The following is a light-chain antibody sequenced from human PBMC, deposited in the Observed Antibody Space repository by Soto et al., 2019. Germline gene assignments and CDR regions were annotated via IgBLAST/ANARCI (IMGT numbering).Light chain of an antibody. CDR3: CSYAHSDTHDDV. CDR2: EGD. V-gene: IGLV2-23*01. CDR1: SSDVGSYKF. Sequence: QSVLTQPASVSGSPGQSITISCTGISSDVGSYKFVSWYQHHPGKAPKLMIFEGDKRPSGVSDRFSASKSGTTASLTISWLQPEDEADYYCCSYAHSDTHDDVFGTGTKVTVL. J-gene: IGLJ1*01.